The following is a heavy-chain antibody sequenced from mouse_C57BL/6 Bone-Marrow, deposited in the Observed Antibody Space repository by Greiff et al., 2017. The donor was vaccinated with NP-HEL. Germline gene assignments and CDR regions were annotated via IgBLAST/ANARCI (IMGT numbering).Heavy chain of an antibody. J-gene: IGHJ3*01. Sequence: QVQLQQPGAELVRPGTSVKLSCKASGYTFTSYWMHWVKQRPGQGLEWIGVIDPSDSYTNYNQKFKGKATLTVDTSSSTAYMQLSSLTSEDSAVYYCARRGTGTRFAYWGQGTLVTVSA. CDR1: GYTFTSYW. D-gene: IGHD4-1*01. CDR2: IDPSDSYT. V-gene: IGHV1-59*01. CDR3: ARRGTGTRFAY.